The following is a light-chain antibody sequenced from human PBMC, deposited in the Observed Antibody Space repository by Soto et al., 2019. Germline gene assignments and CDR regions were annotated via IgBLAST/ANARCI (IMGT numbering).Light chain of an antibody. CDR1: QSVSSY. CDR2: GAS. V-gene: IGKV3-20*01. CDR3: QQYGSPPKT. J-gene: IGKJ1*01. Sequence: EIVLTQSPGTLSLSPGERATLSCRASQSVSSYLAWYQQKPGQAPRLLIYGASNRATGIPDRFSGSGSGTDFTLSISRLEPEDFAVYYCQQYGSPPKTFGLGTKVEIK.